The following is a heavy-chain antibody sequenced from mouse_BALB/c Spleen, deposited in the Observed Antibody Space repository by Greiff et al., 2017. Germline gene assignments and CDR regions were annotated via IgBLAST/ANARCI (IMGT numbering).Heavy chain of an antibody. CDR2: ITSNGGST. J-gene: IGHJ3*01. CDR1: GFTFSSYG. CDR3: ARGGNYDWFAY. V-gene: IGHV5-6-3*01. D-gene: IGHD2-1*01. Sequence: EVKLEESGGGLVQPGGSLKLSCAASGFTFSSYGMSWVRQTPDKRLELVATITSNGGSTYYPDSVKGRFTISRDNAKNTLYLQMSSLKSEDTAMYYCARGGNYDWFAYWGQGTLVTVSA.